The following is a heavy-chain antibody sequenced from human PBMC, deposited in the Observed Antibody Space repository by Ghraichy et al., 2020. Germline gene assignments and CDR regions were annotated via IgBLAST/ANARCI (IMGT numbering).Heavy chain of an antibody. CDR1: GFNFSNYG. D-gene: IGHD3-22*01. CDR3: VKNFYYDRSGYEPDY. Sequence: GESLNISCAASGFNFSNYGMHWVRQSPGKGLEWVAVISYDGGNKQYVDSVKGRFTISRDNSKNTLHLQMNSLRAEDTAVYYCVKNFYYDRSGYEPDYWGQGTLVTVSS. CDR2: ISYDGGNK. V-gene: IGHV3-30*18. J-gene: IGHJ4*02.